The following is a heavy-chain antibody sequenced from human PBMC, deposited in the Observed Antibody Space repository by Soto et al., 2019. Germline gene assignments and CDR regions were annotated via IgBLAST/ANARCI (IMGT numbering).Heavy chain of an antibody. Sequence: GGSLRLSCAASGFTFSSYAMSWVRQAPGKGLEWVSAISGSGGSTYYADSVKGRFTISRDNSKNTLYLQMNSLRAEDTAVYYCAKASERTQWLVQYYYYYMDVWGKGTTVTVSS. CDR1: GFTFSSYA. CDR2: ISGSGGST. CDR3: AKASERTQWLVQYYYYYMDV. V-gene: IGHV3-23*01. J-gene: IGHJ6*03. D-gene: IGHD6-19*01.